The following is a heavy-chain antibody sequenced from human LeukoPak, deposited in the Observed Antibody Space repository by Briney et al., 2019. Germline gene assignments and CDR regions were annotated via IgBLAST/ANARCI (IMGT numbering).Heavy chain of an antibody. CDR3: ARRGITIFGVVYYYMDV. J-gene: IGHJ6*03. D-gene: IGHD3-3*01. CDR2: INSDGSST. CDR1: GFTFSSYW. Sequence: GGSLRLSCAASGFTFSSYWMHWARQAPGKGLVWVSRINSDGSSTSYADSVKGRFTISRDNAKNTLYLQMNSLRAEDTAVYYCARRGITIFGVVYYYMDVWGKGTTVTVSS. V-gene: IGHV3-74*01.